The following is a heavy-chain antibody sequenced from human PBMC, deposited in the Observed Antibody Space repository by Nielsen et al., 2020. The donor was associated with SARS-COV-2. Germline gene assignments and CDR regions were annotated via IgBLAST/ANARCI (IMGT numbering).Heavy chain of an antibody. V-gene: IGHV4-39*07. D-gene: IGHD5-12*01. Sequence: SETLSLTCTVSGGSISSSSYYWGWIRQPPGKGLEWIGSIYYSGSTYYNPSLKSRVTISVDTSKNQFSLKLSSVTAADTAVYYCARAVATDYYYYMDVWGKGTTVTVSS. J-gene: IGHJ6*03. CDR1: GGSISSSSYY. CDR3: ARAVATDYYYYMDV. CDR2: IYYSGST.